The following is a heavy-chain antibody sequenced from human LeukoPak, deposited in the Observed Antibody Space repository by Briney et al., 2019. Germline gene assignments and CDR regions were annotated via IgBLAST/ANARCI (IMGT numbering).Heavy chain of an antibody. D-gene: IGHD3-22*01. Sequence: GGSLRLSCAASGFTFDDYAMHWVRQAPGKGLEWVSGISWNSGSIGYADSVKGRSTISRDNAKNSLYLQMNSLRAEDTALYYCARLSGPGDSSGYYSGPYYFDYWGQGTLVTVSS. CDR3: ARLSGPGDSSGYYSGPYYFDY. CDR1: GFTFDDYA. CDR2: ISWNSGSI. V-gene: IGHV3-9*01. J-gene: IGHJ4*02.